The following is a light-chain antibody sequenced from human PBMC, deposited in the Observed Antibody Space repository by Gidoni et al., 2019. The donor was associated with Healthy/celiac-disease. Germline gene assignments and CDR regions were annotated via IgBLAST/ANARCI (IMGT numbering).Light chain of an antibody. CDR2: AAS. CDR1: QSISSY. V-gene: IGKV1-39*01. J-gene: IGKJ1*01. CDR3: QQSYSTPGT. Sequence: DIQKTQSPSSLSASVGDRVTITCRASQSISSYLNWYQQKPGKAPKLLISAASSLQSGVPSRFSGSGSWTDFTLTISSLQPEDFATYYCQQSYSTPGTFGQGTKVEIK.